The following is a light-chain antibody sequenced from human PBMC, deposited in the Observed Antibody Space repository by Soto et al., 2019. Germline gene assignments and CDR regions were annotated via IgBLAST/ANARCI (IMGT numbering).Light chain of an antibody. Sequence: QSVLTQPRSVSGSPGQSVTISCTGTSSDVGGYNYVSWYQQHPGKAPKLMIYDVSKRPSGVPDRFSGSKSGNTASLTISGLQAEDEADYYCCSYAGSYTWVFGTGIKLTAL. CDR2: DVS. V-gene: IGLV2-11*01. CDR1: SSDVGGYNY. CDR3: CSYAGSYTWV. J-gene: IGLJ1*01.